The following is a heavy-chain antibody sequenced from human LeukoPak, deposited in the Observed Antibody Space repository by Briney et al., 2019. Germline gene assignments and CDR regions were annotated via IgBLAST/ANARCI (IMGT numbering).Heavy chain of an antibody. CDR3: ARRGNDFWSGYYSIQFSFDY. CDR2: INHSGST. D-gene: IGHD3-3*01. J-gene: IGHJ4*02. V-gene: IGHV4-30-2*01. CDR1: GGSISSGGYY. Sequence: SQTLSLTCTVSGGSISSGGYYWSWIRQPPGKGLEWIGEINHSGSTNYNPSLKSRVTISVDTSKNQFSLKLSSVTAADTAVYYCARRGNDFWSGYYSIQFSFDYWGQGTLVTVSS.